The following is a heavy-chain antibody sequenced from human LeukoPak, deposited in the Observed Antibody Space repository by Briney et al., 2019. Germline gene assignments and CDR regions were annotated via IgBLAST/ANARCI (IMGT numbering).Heavy chain of an antibody. CDR2: ISSSSSYI. V-gene: IGHV3-21*01. CDR3: ARDHWDPINWFDP. Sequence: GGSLRLSCAASGFTFSSYSMNWVRQAPGKGLEWVSSISSSSSYIYYADSVKGRFTISRDNAKNSLYLQMNSLRAEDTAVYYCARDHWDPINWFDPWGQGTLVTVSS. J-gene: IGHJ5*02. CDR1: GFTFSSYS. D-gene: IGHD7-27*01.